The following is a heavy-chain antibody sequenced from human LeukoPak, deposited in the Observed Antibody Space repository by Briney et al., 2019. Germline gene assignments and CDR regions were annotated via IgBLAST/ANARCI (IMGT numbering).Heavy chain of an antibody. J-gene: IGHJ4*02. Sequence: ASVKVSCKAYGYTFTSYGISWVRQAPGQGLEWMGWISAYNGNTNYAQKLQGRVTMTTDTSTSTAYMELRSLRSDDTAVYYCAREKYSSSWYALDYWGQGTLVTVSS. V-gene: IGHV1-18*01. CDR1: GYTFTSYG. CDR2: ISAYNGNT. D-gene: IGHD6-13*01. CDR3: AREKYSSSWYALDY.